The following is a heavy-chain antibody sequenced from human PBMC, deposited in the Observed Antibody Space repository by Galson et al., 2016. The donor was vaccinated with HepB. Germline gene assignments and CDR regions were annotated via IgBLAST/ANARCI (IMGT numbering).Heavy chain of an antibody. CDR1: GFTFSNHG. D-gene: IGHD3-10*01. V-gene: IGHV3-33*01. J-gene: IGHJ4*02. CDR3: ATDMYPGSYIIDY. Sequence: SLRLCCAASGFTFSNHGMHWVRQAPGKGLECVAVIWADGGNKYYVDSGKGRFPISRDNSKNTVYLQMNSLRADDTAVYYCATDMYPGSYIIDYWGQGTLVTVSS. CDR2: IWADGGNK.